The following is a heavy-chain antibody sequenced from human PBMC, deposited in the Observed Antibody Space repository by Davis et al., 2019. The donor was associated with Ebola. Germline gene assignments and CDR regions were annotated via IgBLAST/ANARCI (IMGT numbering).Heavy chain of an antibody. Sequence: GESLKISCAASGFTFSSYAMSWVRQAPGKGLEWVSAISGSGGSTYYADSVKGRFTISRDNSKNTLYLQMNSLRAEDTAVYYCAKDQRTAKTYYYDSSGGPYFDYWGQGTLVTVSS. CDR1: GFTFSSYA. J-gene: IGHJ4*02. V-gene: IGHV3-23*01. CDR2: ISGSGGST. D-gene: IGHD3-22*01. CDR3: AKDQRTAKTYYYDSSGGPYFDY.